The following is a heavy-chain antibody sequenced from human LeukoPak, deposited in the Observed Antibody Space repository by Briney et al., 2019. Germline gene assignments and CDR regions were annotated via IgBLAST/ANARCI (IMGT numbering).Heavy chain of an antibody. CDR1: GFTFSNAW. CDR2: IKSKTDGGTT. J-gene: IGHJ4*02. CDR3: TTVRITMIVVTY. D-gene: IGHD3-22*01. V-gene: IGHV3-15*01. Sequence: GGSLRLSCAASGFTFSNAWMSWVRQAPGKGLEWGGRIKSKTDGGTTDYAAPVKGRFTISRDDSKNTLYLQMNSLKTEDTAVYYCTTVRITMIVVTYWGQGTLVTVSS.